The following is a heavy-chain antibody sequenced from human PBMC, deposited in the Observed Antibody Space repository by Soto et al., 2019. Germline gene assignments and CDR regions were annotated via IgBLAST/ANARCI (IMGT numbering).Heavy chain of an antibody. V-gene: IGHV1-69*06. J-gene: IGHJ6*02. Sequence: QVQLVQSGAEVKKPGSSVRASCEVSGGTFITYAVNWVRQAPGQGLEWMGVIIPVFGTVKYAQKFQGRVTITAAKSTGTASMELSSLRSEDTAVYYCVASGTDFWSGPPLNYYYGLNVWGQGTPVTVSS. CDR3: VASGTDFWSGPPLNYYYGLNV. CDR2: IIPVFGTV. D-gene: IGHD3-3*01. CDR1: GGTFITYA.